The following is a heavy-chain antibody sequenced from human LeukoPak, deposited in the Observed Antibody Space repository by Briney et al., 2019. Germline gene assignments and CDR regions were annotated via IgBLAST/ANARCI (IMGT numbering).Heavy chain of an antibody. CDR2: IRQDGGEI. CDR3: ARDKIVGATNFDS. J-gene: IGHJ4*02. D-gene: IGHD1-26*01. V-gene: IGHV3-7*01. CDR1: GFTFSSYW. Sequence: GGSLRLSCAASGFTFSSYWMASVRQAPGKGLEWVANIRQDGGEIYYVDSVKGRFILSRDNANNSLYLEMNRLRDEDTAVYYCARDKIVGATNFDSWGQGTLVTVSS.